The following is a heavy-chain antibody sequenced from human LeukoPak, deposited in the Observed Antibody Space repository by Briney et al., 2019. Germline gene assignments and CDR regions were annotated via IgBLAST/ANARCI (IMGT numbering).Heavy chain of an antibody. J-gene: IGHJ4*02. V-gene: IGHV7-4-1*02. CDR2: INTNTGNP. CDR3: ARESRAARFSGPPHSSGWVGLPY. CDR1: GYTFTSYA. D-gene: IGHD6-19*01. Sequence: ASVKVSCKASGYTFTSYAMNWVRQAPGQGLEWMGWINTNTGNPTYAQGFTGRFVFSLDTSVSTAYLQISSLKAEDTAVYYCARESRAARFSGPPHSSGWVGLPYWGQGTLVTVSS.